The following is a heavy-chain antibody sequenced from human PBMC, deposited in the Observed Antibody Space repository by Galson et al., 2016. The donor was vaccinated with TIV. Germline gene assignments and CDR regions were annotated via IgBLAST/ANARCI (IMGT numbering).Heavy chain of an antibody. J-gene: IGHJ4*02. Sequence: SVKVSCKASGYTFTSYDINWVRQATGQGLEWMGWMNPNSGNTGYAQKCRGRVTMTRNTSVRTAYMELSSLRSEDTAVYYWSRSGDYGDYWGQGTLVTVSS. V-gene: IGHV1-8*02. CDR2: MNPNSGNT. CDR3: SRSGDYGDY. CDR1: GYTFTSYD. D-gene: IGHD4-17*01.